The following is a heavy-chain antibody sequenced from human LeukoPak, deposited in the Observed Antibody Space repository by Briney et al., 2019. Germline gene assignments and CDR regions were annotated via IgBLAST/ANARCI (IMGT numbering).Heavy chain of an antibody. Sequence: GGSLRLSCAASGFTFTDYFMSWIRQAPGKGLEWVSYISSSGSIIYYADSVKGRFTISRDNAKNSLYLQMNSLRAEDTAVYYCAELGITMIGGVWGKGTTVTVSS. D-gene: IGHD3-10*02. J-gene: IGHJ6*04. V-gene: IGHV3-11*04. CDR2: ISSSGSII. CDR1: GFTFTDYF. CDR3: AELGITMIGGV.